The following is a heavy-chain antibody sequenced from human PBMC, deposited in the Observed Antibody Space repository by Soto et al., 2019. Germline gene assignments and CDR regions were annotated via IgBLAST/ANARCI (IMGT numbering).Heavy chain of an antibody. J-gene: IGHJ6*02. D-gene: IGHD5-18*01. CDR3: AKALGGYSYGYYYYYGMDV. V-gene: IGHV1-46*01. CDR2: INPSGGST. Sequence: SVKVSCKACGYTFTSYYMHWVRQAPGQGLEWMGIINPSGGSTSYAQRFQGRVTMTRDTSTSTVYMELSSLRSEDTAVYYCAKALGGYSYGYYYYYGMDVWGQGTTVTVSS. CDR1: GYTFTSYY.